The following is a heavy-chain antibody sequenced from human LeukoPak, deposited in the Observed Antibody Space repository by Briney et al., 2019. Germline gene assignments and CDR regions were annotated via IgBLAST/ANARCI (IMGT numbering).Heavy chain of an antibody. J-gene: IGHJ4*02. V-gene: IGHV4-34*01. CDR3: ARGSPCDY. CDR1: GGSFSGYH. CDR2: INHSGST. Sequence: KTSETLSLTCAVYGGSFSGYHWSWIRQPPGKGLEWIGEINHSGSTNYNPSLKSRVTISVDTSKNQFSLKLSSVTAADTAVYYCARGSPCDYWGQGTLVTVSS.